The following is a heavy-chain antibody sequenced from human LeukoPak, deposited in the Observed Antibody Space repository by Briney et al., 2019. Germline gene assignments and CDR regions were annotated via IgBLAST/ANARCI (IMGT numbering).Heavy chain of an antibody. Sequence: QTGGSLRLSCAASGFTFSSYAMSWVRQAPGKGLEWVSAISGSGGSTYYADSVKGRFTISRDNSKNTLYLQMNSLRAEDTAVYYCAKVAIAVAGSPRWDSDYYYGMDVWGQGTTVTVSS. J-gene: IGHJ6*02. V-gene: IGHV3-23*01. CDR2: ISGSGGST. CDR3: AKVAIAVAGSPRWDSDYYYGMDV. D-gene: IGHD6-19*01. CDR1: GFTFSSYA.